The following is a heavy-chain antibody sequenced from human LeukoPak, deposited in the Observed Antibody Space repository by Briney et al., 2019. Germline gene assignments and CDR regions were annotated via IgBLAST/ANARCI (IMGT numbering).Heavy chain of an antibody. Sequence: SETLSLTCAVYGGSFSGYYWTWIRQPPGKGLEWIGYIYHTGSTYYNPSHKSRITISLDTSKNQFSLRLNSVTAADTAVYYCARGGYVVNWFDPWGQGTLVTVSS. CDR2: IYHTGST. CDR1: GGSFSGYY. D-gene: IGHD5-12*01. CDR3: ARGGYVVNWFDP. J-gene: IGHJ5*02. V-gene: IGHV4-34*01.